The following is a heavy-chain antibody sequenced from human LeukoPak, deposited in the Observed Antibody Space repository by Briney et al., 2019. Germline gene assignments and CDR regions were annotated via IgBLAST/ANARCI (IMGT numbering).Heavy chain of an antibody. V-gene: IGHV1-2*02. CDR1: GYTFTGYY. D-gene: IGHD1-26*01. CDR3: VRRLDRGSYRPGAFDI. Sequence: GASVKVSCKASGYTFTGYYIYWVRQAPGQGLEWMGWINPNSGATNLAQKFQGRVTMTGDTSISTAYMELSSLRSDDTAMYYCVRRLDRGSYRPGAFDIWGQGTMVTVSS. J-gene: IGHJ3*02. CDR2: INPNSGAT.